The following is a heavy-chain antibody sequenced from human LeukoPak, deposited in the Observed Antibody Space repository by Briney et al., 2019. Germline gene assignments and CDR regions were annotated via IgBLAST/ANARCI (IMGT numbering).Heavy chain of an antibody. D-gene: IGHD3-10*01. CDR2: INSDGSST. CDR3: ARVPRVYYGMDV. J-gene: IGHJ6*02. CDR1: GFTFSSYW. Sequence: PGGSLRLSCAASGFTFSSYWMHWVRHAPGKGLVWVSRINSDGSSTSYADSVKGRFTISRDNAKNTLYLQMNSLRAEDTAVYYCARVPRVYYGMDVWGQGTTVTVSS. V-gene: IGHV3-74*01.